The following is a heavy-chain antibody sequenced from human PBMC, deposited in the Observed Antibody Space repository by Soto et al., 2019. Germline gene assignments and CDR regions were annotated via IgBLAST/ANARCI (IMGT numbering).Heavy chain of an antibody. CDR1: GGSITSYR. CDR3: ARESGDNWDYEAY. D-gene: IGHD1-7*01. J-gene: IGHJ4*02. V-gene: IGHV4-4*07. Sequence: QVQLQESGPGLVRPLETLSLTCKVSGGSITSYRWSWIRQSAGKGLEWIGLINTSGNTHYNPSLKSRVTVSIDTSQNPFFLTVTSVTAADSAVYYCARESGDNWDYEAYWGQGTPVTVSS. CDR2: INTSGNT.